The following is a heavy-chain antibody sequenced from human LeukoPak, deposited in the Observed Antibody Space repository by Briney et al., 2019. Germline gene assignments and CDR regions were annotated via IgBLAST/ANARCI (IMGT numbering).Heavy chain of an antibody. V-gene: IGHV3-30*02. J-gene: IGHJ4*02. D-gene: IGHD5-18*01. Sequence: PGGSLRLSCAASGFTFRSYGMHWVRQAPGKGLVWVAFIRYDGSNKYYTDSVKGRFTISRDNSNNTLYLQMNSLRAEDTAVYYCAKDPEFYAEDTAMVWSYYFGYWGQGTLVTVSS. CDR2: IRYDGSNK. CDR1: GFTFRSYG. CDR3: AKDPEFYAEDTAMVWSYYFGY.